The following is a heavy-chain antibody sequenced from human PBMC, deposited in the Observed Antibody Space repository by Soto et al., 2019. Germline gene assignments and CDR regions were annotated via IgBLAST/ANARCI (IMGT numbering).Heavy chain of an antibody. V-gene: IGHV1-18*01. Sequence: QVQLVQSGAEVKKPGASVKVSCKASGYTFTSYGISWVRQAPGQGLEWMGWISAYNGNTNYAQKLQGRGTMTTDTSTSTAYMELRSLRSDDTAVYYCARDIRRLTGYSSYYYYYGMDVWGQGTTVTVSS. CDR3: ARDIRRLTGYSSYYYYYGMDV. J-gene: IGHJ6*02. D-gene: IGHD3-9*01. CDR2: ISAYNGNT. CDR1: GYTFTSYG.